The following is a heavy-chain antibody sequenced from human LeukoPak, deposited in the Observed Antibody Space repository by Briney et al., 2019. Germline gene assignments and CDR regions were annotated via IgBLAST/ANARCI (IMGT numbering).Heavy chain of an antibody. CDR1: GFTFSSYA. Sequence: PGGSLRLSCAASGFTFSSYAMSWVRQAPGKGLEWASAISGSGGSTYYADSVKGRFTISRDNSKNTLYLQMNSLRAEDTAVYYCAKSDSPYSSSWYPWGYWGQGTLVTVSS. V-gene: IGHV3-23*01. CDR2: ISGSGGST. J-gene: IGHJ4*02. D-gene: IGHD6-13*01. CDR3: AKSDSPYSSSWYPWGY.